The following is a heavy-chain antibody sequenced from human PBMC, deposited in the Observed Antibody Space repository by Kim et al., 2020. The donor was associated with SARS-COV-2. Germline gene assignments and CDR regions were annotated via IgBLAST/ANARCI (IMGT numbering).Heavy chain of an antibody. CDR1: GFTFSSYS. CDR3: ARDMYYYDSSGYFYDAFYYCEYGMDV. J-gene: IGHJ6*02. CDR2: ISSSSSTI. V-gene: IGHV3-48*02. D-gene: IGHD3-22*01. Sequence: GGSLRLSCAASGFTFSSYSMNWVRQAPGKGLEWVSYISSSSSTIYYADSVKGRFTISRDNAKNSLYLQMNSLRDEDTAVYYCARDMYYYDSSGYFYDAFYYCEYGMDVWGQGTTVTVSS.